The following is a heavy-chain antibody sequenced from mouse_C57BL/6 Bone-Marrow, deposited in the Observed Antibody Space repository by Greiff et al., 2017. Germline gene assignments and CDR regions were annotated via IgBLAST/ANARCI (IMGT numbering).Heavy chain of an antibody. CDR1: GFTFSDFY. CDR3: ARDEEEGNWDGIAY. CDR2: SRNKANDYTT. D-gene: IGHD4-1*01. V-gene: IGHV7-1*01. Sequence: EVKLVESGGGLVQSGRSLRLSCATSGFTFSDFYMEWVRQAPGKGLEWIAASRNKANDYTTEYSASVKGRFIVSRDTSQSILYLQMNALRAEDTAIYYCARDEEEGNWDGIAYWGQGTLVTVSA. J-gene: IGHJ3*01.